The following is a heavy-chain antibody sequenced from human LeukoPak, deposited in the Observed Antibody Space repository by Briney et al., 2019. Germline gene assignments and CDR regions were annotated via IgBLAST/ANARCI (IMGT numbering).Heavy chain of an antibody. CDR3: ARDLVTVTKGFDI. J-gene: IGHJ3*02. V-gene: IGHV4-59*11. Sequence: PSETLSLTCAVSDDSFSSHFWTWIRQPPGKGLEWIGYISYIGSTNYNPSLKSRVTISIDTSKNQFSLKLTSVTAADTAVYYCARDLVTVTKGFDIWGQGTMVSVSS. D-gene: IGHD4-17*01. CDR2: ISYIGST. CDR1: DDSFSSHF.